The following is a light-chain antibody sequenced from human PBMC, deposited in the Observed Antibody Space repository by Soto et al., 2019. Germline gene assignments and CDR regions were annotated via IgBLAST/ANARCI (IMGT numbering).Light chain of an antibody. CDR1: NSNIGKNS. V-gene: IGLV1-44*01. J-gene: IGLJ7*01. Sequence: QSVLSQDPSVSGTPGQRVAMACSGGNSNIGKNSVNWYRQVPGTAPQLLIYSDTLRPFGIPDRFSASKSDTSASLAIGGLQSADEALYSCAAWDDSLNALVFGGGTQLTVL. CDR3: AAWDDSLNALV. CDR2: SDT.